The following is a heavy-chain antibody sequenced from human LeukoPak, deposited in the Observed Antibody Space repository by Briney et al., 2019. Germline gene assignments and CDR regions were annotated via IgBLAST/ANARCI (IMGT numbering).Heavy chain of an antibody. V-gene: IGHV3-13*04. CDR2: IGQGGDI. Sequence: GGSLRLSCAASGFTFSTYDMHWVRHATGKGLEWVSAIGQGGDIYYTGSVKGRFTISRENAKSSLYLQMNSLRAGDTALYYCARGNILTGYEYWGQGTLVTVSS. D-gene: IGHD3-9*01. J-gene: IGHJ4*02. CDR3: ARGNILTGYEY. CDR1: GFTFSTYD.